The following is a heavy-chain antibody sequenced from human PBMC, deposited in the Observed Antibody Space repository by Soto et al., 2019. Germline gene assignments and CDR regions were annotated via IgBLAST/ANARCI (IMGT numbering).Heavy chain of an antibody. CDR2: IYYSGST. CDR3: ARVIRDYGDPDLDY. D-gene: IGHD4-17*01. CDR1: GGSISSGGYY. J-gene: IGHJ4*02. V-gene: IGHV4-31*02. Sequence: SETLSLTCTVSGGSISSGGYYWSWIRQHLGKGLEWIGYIYYSGSTYYNPSLKSRVTISVDTSKNQFSLKLSSVTAADTAVYYCARVIRDYGDPDLDYWGQGTLVTVS.